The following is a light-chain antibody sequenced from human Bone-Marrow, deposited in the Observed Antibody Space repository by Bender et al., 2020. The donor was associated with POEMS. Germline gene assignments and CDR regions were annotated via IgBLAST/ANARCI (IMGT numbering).Light chain of an antibody. CDR3: QSYDTNLSVI. CDR1: KLGDKF. J-gene: IGLJ2*01. CDR2: QDN. Sequence: SYELTQPPSVSVSPGQTASITCSGDKLGDKFAAWYQQKPGQSPFLFIYQDNKRPSGVSDRFSGSKSGTSASLAITGLQAEDEADYYCQSYDTNLSVIFGGGTKLTVL. V-gene: IGLV3-1*01.